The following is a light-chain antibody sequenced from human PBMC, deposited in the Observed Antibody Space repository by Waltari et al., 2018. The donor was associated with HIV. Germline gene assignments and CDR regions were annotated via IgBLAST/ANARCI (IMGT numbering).Light chain of an antibody. Sequence: QSVLTQPTSVSGAPGQRVTISCTGSSSNIVAGYDVHWYQQLPGTAPKLLIYGNTNRPSGVPDRFSGSKSGTSASLAITGLQAEDEADYYCQSYDSSLSGWVFGGGTKLTVL. V-gene: IGLV1-40*01. CDR3: QSYDSSLSGWV. CDR1: SSNIVAGYD. CDR2: GNT. J-gene: IGLJ3*02.